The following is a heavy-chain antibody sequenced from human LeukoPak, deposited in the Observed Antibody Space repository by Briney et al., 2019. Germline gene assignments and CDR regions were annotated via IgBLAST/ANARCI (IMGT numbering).Heavy chain of an antibody. J-gene: IGHJ3*02. V-gene: IGHV3-53*01. D-gene: IGHD2/OR15-2a*01. Sequence: GGSLRLSCVASGFTVSSNYMSWVRQAPGKGLEWVSVIYSGGSTYYADSVKGRFTISRDNSKNTLYLQMNSLRAEDTAVYYCARDNRITSDAFDIWGQGTMVTVSS. CDR1: GFTVSSNY. CDR2: IYSGGST. CDR3: ARDNRITSDAFDI.